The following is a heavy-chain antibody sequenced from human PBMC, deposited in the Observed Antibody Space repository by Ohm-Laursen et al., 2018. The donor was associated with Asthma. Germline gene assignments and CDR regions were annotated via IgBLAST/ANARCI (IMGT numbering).Heavy chain of an antibody. CDR2: IKRKIDGGTS. CDR1: GFTVSSNY. Sequence: SLRLSCSASGFTVSSNYMSWVRQAPGQGLEWVGRIKRKIDGGTSDYSTPVKGRFSISRDDSKNTLYLEMNSLKTEDTAVYYCTTYVGGATTARFDNWGQGTLVTVSS. J-gene: IGHJ4*02. V-gene: IGHV3-15*01. CDR3: TTYVGGATTARFDN. D-gene: IGHD1-26*01.